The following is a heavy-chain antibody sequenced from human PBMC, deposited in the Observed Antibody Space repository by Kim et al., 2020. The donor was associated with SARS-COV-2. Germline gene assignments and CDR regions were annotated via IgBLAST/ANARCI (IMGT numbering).Heavy chain of an antibody. CDR3: ARVYCSSTSCLYYPDY. J-gene: IGHJ4*02. CDR2: IHAGSGNP. V-gene: IGHV1-3*01. CDR1: GYIFTDYA. D-gene: IGHD2-2*01. Sequence: ASVKVSCKASGYIFTDYAIHWVRQAPGQSLEWMGWIHAGSGNPKYSQHFQGRVTITRHTSATTVYMELSSLRSEDTAVYYCARVYCSSTSCLYYPDYWGQ.